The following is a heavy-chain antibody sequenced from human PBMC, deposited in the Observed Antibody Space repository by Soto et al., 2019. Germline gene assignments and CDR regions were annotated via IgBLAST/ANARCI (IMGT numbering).Heavy chain of an antibody. J-gene: IGHJ5*02. D-gene: IGHD3-16*02. CDR2: IYPGDSDT. CDR1: GYSFTSYW. V-gene: IGHV5-51*01. Sequence: PVASQGISCKVSGYSFTSYWIGWVRQIPGKGLEWMGIIYPGDSDTRYSPSFQGQVTISADKSISTAYLQWSSLKASDTAMYYCARLEDDYVWGSYRSAFDPWGQGTLVTVSS. CDR3: ARLEDDYVWGSYRSAFDP.